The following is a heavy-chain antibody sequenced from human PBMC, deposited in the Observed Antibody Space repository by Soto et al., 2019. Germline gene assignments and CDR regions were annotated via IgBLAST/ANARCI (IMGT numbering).Heavy chain of an antibody. J-gene: IGHJ4*02. CDR1: GYTFTSYG. CDR2: ISAYNGNT. CDR3: ARDVPWELLHMPDY. D-gene: IGHD1-26*01. Sequence: ASVKVSCKASGYTFTSYGISWVRQAPGQGLEWMGWISAYNGNTNYAQKLQGRVTMTTDTSTSTAYMELRSLRSDDTAVYYCARDVPWELLHMPDYWGQGTLVTVSS. V-gene: IGHV1-18*01.